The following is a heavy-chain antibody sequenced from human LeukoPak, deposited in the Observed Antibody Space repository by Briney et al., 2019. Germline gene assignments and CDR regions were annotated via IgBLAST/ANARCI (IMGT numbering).Heavy chain of an antibody. CDR2: ILYDGSNK. CDR1: GFTFSSYA. V-gene: IGHV3-30*04. D-gene: IGHD6-13*01. CDR3: ARDFAAAGIFDY. Sequence: GGSLRLSCAASGFTFSSYAMHWVRRAPGKGLEWVALILYDGSNKYYADSVKGRFTISRDNSKNTLYIQMNSLRAEDTAVYYCARDFAAAGIFDYWGQGTLVTVSS. J-gene: IGHJ4*02.